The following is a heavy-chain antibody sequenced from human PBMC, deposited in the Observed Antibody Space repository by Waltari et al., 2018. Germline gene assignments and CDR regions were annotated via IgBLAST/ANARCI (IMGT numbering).Heavy chain of an antibody. Sequence: QVQLVQSGAEVKKPGSSVKVSCKASGGTFSSYAISWVRQAPGQGLEWMGGIIPIFGTANYAQKFQGRVTITADESTSTAYMELSSLRSEDTAVYYCARDGVRSYYDSSGSSFDYWGQGTLVTVSS. V-gene: IGHV1-69*12. CDR3: ARDGVRSYYDSSGSSFDY. CDR1: GGTFSSYA. D-gene: IGHD3-22*01. CDR2: IIPIFGTA. J-gene: IGHJ4*02.